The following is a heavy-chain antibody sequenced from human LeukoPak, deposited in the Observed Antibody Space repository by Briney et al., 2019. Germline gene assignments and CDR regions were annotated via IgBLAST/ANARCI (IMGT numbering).Heavy chain of an antibody. CDR1: GGSLSSSSYY. CDR2: VDYTGST. Sequence: SETLSLTCTVSGGSLSSSSYYWGWIRQPPGKGLEWIGSVDYTGSTYYNPSLKSRVTISRDTSKNHFSLRLSSVTAADTAVYYCARHPTYTSGWYGVDYWGQGTLVTVSS. CDR3: ARHPTYTSGWYGVDY. J-gene: IGHJ4*02. V-gene: IGHV4-39*01. D-gene: IGHD6-19*01.